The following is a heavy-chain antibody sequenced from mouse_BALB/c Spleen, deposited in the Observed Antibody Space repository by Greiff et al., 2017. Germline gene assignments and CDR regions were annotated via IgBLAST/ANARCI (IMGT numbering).Heavy chain of an antibody. J-gene: IGHJ4*01. CDR1: GYAFSSYW. CDR3: ARREVTTATAMDY. Sequence: VQLQQSGAELVRPGSSVKISCKASGYAFSSYWMNWVKQRPGQGLEWIGQIYPGDGDTNYNGKFKGKATLTADKSSSTAYMQLSSLTSEDSAVYFCARREVTTATAMDYWGQGTSVTVSS. CDR2: IYPGDGDT. V-gene: IGHV1-80*01. D-gene: IGHD1-2*01.